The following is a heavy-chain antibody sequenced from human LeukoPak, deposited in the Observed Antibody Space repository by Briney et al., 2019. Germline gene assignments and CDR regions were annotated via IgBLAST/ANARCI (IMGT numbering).Heavy chain of an antibody. D-gene: IGHD3-3*01. Sequence: GGSLRLSCAASGFTVSSNYMSWVRQAPGKGLEWVSVIYSGGSTYYADSVKGRFTISRDNSKNTLYLQMNSLRAEDTAVYYCAKDGYYDFWSGQLGRENYFDYWGQGTLVTVSS. CDR2: IYSGGST. V-gene: IGHV3-53*01. CDR1: GFTVSSNY. CDR3: AKDGYYDFWSGQLGRENYFDY. J-gene: IGHJ4*02.